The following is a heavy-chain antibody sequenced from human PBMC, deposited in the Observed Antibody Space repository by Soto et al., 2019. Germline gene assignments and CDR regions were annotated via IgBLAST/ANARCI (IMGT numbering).Heavy chain of an antibody. CDR1: GFTFSSYG. CDR2: ISYDGSNK. CDR3: AKDGDLWSGYYTGADDAFDI. V-gene: IGHV3-30*18. J-gene: IGHJ3*02. D-gene: IGHD3-3*01. Sequence: QVQLVESGGGVVQPGRSLRLSCAASGFTFSSYGMHWVRQAPGKGLEWVAVISYDGSNKYYADSVKGRFTISRDNYKIPLYLKMNFLRVDDTAVYYCAKDGDLWSGYYTGADDAFDIWGRGTMVTVSS.